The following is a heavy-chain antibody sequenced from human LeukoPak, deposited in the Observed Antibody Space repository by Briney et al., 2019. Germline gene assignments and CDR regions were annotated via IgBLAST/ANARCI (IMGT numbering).Heavy chain of an antibody. J-gene: IGHJ4*02. CDR2: IRSKANSYAT. V-gene: IGHV3-73*01. CDR3: TRQPDPAYSSSWYVSNDY. D-gene: IGHD6-13*01. CDR1: GFTFSGSA. Sequence: GGSLRLSCAASGFTFSGSAMHWVRQASGKGLEWVGRIRSKANSYATAYAASVRGRFTISRDDSKNTAYLQMNSLKTEDPAVYYCTRQPDPAYSSSWYVSNDYWGQGTLVTVSS.